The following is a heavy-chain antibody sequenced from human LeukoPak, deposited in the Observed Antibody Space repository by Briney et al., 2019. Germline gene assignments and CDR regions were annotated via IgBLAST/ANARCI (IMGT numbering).Heavy chain of an antibody. J-gene: IGHJ3*02. CDR1: GFTFSSYA. CDR3: ANLNQKPDYSLNTDAFDI. D-gene: IGHD4-11*01. V-gene: IGHV3-23*01. CDR2: ISGSGGST. Sequence: GGSLRLSCAASGFTFSSYAMSWVRQAPGKGLEWVSAISGSGGSTYYADSVKGRFTISRDNSKNTLYLQMNSLRAEDTAVYYCANLNQKPDYSLNTDAFDIWGQGTMVTVSS.